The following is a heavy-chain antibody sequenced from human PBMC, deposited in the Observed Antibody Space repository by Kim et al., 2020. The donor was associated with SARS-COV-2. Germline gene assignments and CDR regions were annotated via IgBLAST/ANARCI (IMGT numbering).Heavy chain of an antibody. Sequence: ASVKVSCKASGYPFMNYDISWVRQATGQGLEWMGWMSPHTGNTIYAQKFQGRVTLTRDPSITKAYMELTSRRSDDTAVYFCARGRQYSSSIYDYWGQGTLVAVSS. CDR3: ARGRQYSSSIYDY. CDR2: MSPHTGNT. D-gene: IGHD6-19*01. J-gene: IGHJ4*02. V-gene: IGHV1-8*01. CDR1: GYPFMNYD.